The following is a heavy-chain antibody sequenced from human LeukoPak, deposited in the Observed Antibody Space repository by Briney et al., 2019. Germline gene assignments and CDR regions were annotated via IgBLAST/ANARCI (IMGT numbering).Heavy chain of an antibody. CDR2: ISGSGTTI. V-gene: IGHV3-48*03. CDR3: AKAARMGIAVTHGAFDI. Sequence: GGSLRLSCAASGFTFSSYEMNWVRQAPGKGLEWVSYISGSGTTIYYADSVKGRFTISRDNAKNSLYLQMNSLRAEDMAFYYCAKAARMGIAVTHGAFDIWGQGTMVTVSS. CDR1: GFTFSSYE. J-gene: IGHJ3*02. D-gene: IGHD6-19*01.